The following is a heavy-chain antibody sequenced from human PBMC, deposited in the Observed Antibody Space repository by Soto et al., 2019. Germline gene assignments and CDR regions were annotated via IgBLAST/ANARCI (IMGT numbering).Heavy chain of an antibody. CDR1: GSIFSVYD. CDR3: ARGFPFYYYMDV. Sequence: EVQLVESGGGLVQPGGSLRLSCAGSGSIFSVYDMHWVRQVIGKGLEWVSTIGNGGDTYYSDSVKGRFTISRENAKNSLYLQMNSLRAGDTAVYYCARGFPFYYYMDVWDKGTTVTVSS. J-gene: IGHJ6*03. V-gene: IGHV3-13*01. CDR2: IGNGGDT. D-gene: IGHD2-21*01.